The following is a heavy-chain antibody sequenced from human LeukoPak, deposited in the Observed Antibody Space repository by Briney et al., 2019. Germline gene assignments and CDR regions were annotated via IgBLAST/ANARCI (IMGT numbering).Heavy chain of an antibody. CDR2: IWEDGTNI. CDR3: ARAGYNSGWYEY. Sequence: GGSLRLSCAASGFTFSAYGMHWVRQAPGKGLEWVAVIWEDGTNIHYADSVKGRFTISRDNSKNTLYLQMNSLRAEDTAVYYCARAGYNSGWYEYWGQGTLVTVSS. D-gene: IGHD6-19*01. J-gene: IGHJ4*02. CDR1: GFTFSAYG. V-gene: IGHV3-33*01.